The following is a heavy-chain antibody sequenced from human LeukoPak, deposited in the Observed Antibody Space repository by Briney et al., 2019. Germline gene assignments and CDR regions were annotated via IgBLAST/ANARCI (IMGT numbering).Heavy chain of an antibody. Sequence: GEXXKISCKGSGYSFTSYWIGWVRQMPGKGLEWMGIIYPGDSDTRYSPSFQGQVTISADKSISTAYLQWSSLKASDTAIYYCARHTRDFVDYWGQGTLVTVSS. CDR2: IYPGDSDT. D-gene: IGHD3-3*01. CDR1: GYSFTSYW. V-gene: IGHV5-51*01. J-gene: IGHJ4*02. CDR3: ARHTRDFVDY.